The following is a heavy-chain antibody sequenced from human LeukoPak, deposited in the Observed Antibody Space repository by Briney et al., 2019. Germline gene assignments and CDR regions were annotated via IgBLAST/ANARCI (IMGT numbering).Heavy chain of an antibody. D-gene: IGHD2-15*01. CDR1: GFTFSDYY. CDR3: ARGTRGPDY. CDR2: ISTSSSYT. Sequence: GGSLRLSCAASGFTFSDYYMSWIRQAPGKGLQWVSFISTSSSYTTYADSVKGRFNISRDDAKNSLYLQMNSLRVEDTAVYYCARGTRGPDYWGQGTLVTVSS. V-gene: IGHV3-11*06. J-gene: IGHJ4*02.